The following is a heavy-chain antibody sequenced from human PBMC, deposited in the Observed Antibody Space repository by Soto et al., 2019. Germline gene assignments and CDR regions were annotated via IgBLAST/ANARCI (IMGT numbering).Heavy chain of an antibody. J-gene: IGHJ4*02. V-gene: IGHV1-69*01. CDR1: GGTFSSYA. CDR2: IIPIFGTA. D-gene: IGHD1-26*01. Sequence: QVQLVQSGAEVKKPGSSVKVSCKASGGTFSSYAISWVRQAPGQGLEWMGGIIPIFGTANYAQKFQGRVTITADESTSTAYMQLSSLRSEDTAVYYCASTSGSYPPDNRGPPDYWGQGTLVTVSS. CDR3: ASTSGSYPPDNRGPPDY.